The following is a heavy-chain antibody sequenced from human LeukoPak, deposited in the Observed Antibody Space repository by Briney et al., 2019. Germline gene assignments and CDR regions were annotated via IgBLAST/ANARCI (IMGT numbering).Heavy chain of an antibody. CDR2: ISADNGNK. Sequence: VASVRLSCEVSGYTFSSYCISWVRQAPGKGLEWVGWISADNGNKNYAETVQGRFTMTRDTSTNTVYMQMKSLRSDDTAVYYWAGRAWPSMGESYFYYWGQGNLVTVSS. J-gene: IGHJ4*02. D-gene: IGHD3-16*01. V-gene: IGHV1-18*01. CDR1: GYTFSSYC. CDR3: AGRAWPSMGESYFYY.